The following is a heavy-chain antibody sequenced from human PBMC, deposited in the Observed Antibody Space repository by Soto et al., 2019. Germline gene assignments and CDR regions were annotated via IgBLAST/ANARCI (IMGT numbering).Heavy chain of an antibody. CDR1: GGSISSCCYY. CDR2: IYYSGST. V-gene: IGHV4-31*03. Sequence: SETLALTFTVSGGSISSCCYYWSWIRQHPGKGLEWIGYIYYSGSTYYNPSLKSRVTISVDTSKNQFSLKLSSVTAADTAVYYCARDSRSQGYCSSTSCSPLGFDPWGQGTLVTVSS. CDR3: ARDSRSQGYCSSTSCSPLGFDP. D-gene: IGHD2-2*01. J-gene: IGHJ5*02.